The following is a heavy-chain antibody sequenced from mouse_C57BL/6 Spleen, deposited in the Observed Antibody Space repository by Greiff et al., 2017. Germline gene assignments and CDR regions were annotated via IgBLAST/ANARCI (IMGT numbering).Heavy chain of an antibody. J-gene: IGHJ4*01. V-gene: IGHV5-9-1*02. CDR3: TREGGHYYAMDY. CDR1: GFTFSSYA. CDR2: ISSGGDYI. Sequence: EVKLVESGEGLVKPGGSLKLSCAASGFTFSSYAMSWVRQTPEQRLEWVAYISSGGDYIYYADTVKGRFTISRDNARNTLYLQMSSLKSEDTAMYYCTREGGHYYAMDYWGQGTSVTVSS.